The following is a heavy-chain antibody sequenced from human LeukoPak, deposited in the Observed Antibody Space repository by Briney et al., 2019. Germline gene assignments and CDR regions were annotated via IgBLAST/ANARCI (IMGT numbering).Heavy chain of an antibody. CDR2: ISWNSGSI. CDR1: GFTFDDYA. J-gene: IGHJ3*02. CDR3: AKGKKDSKATDGAFDI. Sequence: GGSLRLSCAASGFTFDDYAMHWVRQAPGKGLEWVSGISWNSGSIGYADSVKGRFTISRDNAKNSLYLQMNSLRAEDTALYYCAKGKKDSKATDGAFDIWGQGTMVTVSS. V-gene: IGHV3-9*01. D-gene: IGHD3-22*01.